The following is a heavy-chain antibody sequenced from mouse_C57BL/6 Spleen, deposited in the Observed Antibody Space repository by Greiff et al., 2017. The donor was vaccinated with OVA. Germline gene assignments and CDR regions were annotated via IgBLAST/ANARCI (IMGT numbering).Heavy chain of an antibody. CDR2: IYPGDGDT. J-gene: IGHJ3*01. D-gene: IGHD2-4*01. CDR3: ARGDDYDGFAY. CDR1: GYAFSSYW. Sequence: VQLQQSGAELVKPGASVKISCKASGYAFSSYWMNWVKQRPGKGLEWIGQIYPGDGDTNYNGKFKGKATLTADKSSSTAYMQRSSLTSEDSAVYFCARGDDYDGFAYWGQGTLVTVSA. V-gene: IGHV1-80*01.